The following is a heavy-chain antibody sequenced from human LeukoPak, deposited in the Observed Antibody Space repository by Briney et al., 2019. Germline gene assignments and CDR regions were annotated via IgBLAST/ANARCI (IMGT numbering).Heavy chain of an antibody. J-gene: IGHJ4*02. D-gene: IGHD6-13*01. Sequence: GASVKVSCKASGYTFTGYYMHWVRQAPGKGLEWMGRINPNSGGTNYAQKFQGRVTMTRDTSISTAYMELSRLRSDDTAVYYCARDASGIAAAGTTYYFDYWGQGTLVTVSS. V-gene: IGHV1-2*06. CDR2: INPNSGGT. CDR3: ARDASGIAAAGTTYYFDY. CDR1: GYTFTGYY.